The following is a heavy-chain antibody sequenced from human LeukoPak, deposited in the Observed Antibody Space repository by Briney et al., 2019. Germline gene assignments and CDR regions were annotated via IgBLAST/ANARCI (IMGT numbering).Heavy chain of an antibody. V-gene: IGHV1-2*02. CDR3: ARAPRGLLGSDHYYFDY. J-gene: IGHJ4*02. Sequence: ASVKVSCKASGFTFTGYFIHWVRQAPGQGLEWMGWMHPRSGGTNSAQKIQGRVTMTRDTSISTAYMELSSLSSDDTAVYYCARAPRGLLGSDHYYFDYWGQGTLVTVSS. D-gene: IGHD1-26*01. CDR2: MHPRSGGT. CDR1: GFTFTGYF.